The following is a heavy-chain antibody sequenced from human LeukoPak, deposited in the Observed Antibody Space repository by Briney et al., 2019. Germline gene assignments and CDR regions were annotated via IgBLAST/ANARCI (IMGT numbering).Heavy chain of an antibody. D-gene: IGHD2-8*01. CDR2: IYYSGST. CDR3: MGMVPWYFDY. CDR1: GGSLSSYY. J-gene: IGHJ4*02. Sequence: SETLPLTCTVSGGSLSSYYWSWIRQPPGKGLEWIGYIYYSGSTNYNPSLKSRVTISVDTSKNQFSLKLSSVTAADTAVYYCMGMVPWYFDYWGQGTLVTVSS. V-gene: IGHV4-59*08.